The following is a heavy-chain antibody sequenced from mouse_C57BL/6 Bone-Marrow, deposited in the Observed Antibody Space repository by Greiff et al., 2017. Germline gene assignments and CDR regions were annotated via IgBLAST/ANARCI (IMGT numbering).Heavy chain of an antibody. CDR2: IDPANGYT. CDR1: GFTFKNTY. CDR3: ARKVAAGYFDV. D-gene: IGHD1-1*01. Sequence: EVQRVESVAELVRPGASVKLSCTASGFTFKNTYMHWVKQRPEQGLEWIGRIDPANGYTKYAPKFQGKATITADTYSNTAYLQLSSLTSEDTAIYYCARKVAAGYFDVWGTGTTVTVSS. V-gene: IGHV14-3*01. J-gene: IGHJ1*03.